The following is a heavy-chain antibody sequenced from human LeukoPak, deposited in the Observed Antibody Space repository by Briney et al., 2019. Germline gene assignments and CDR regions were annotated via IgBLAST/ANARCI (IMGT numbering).Heavy chain of an antibody. D-gene: IGHD3-22*01. J-gene: IGHJ4*02. V-gene: IGHV1-2*02. Sequence: ASVKVSCKASGYTFTGYYIHWVRQAPGQGVEWMGWINPNSGGTKYAQKFQGRVTVTRNTSISTSSMELSRLKSDDTAVYYCARLFQRNELNYYDSSGYSLGYWGQGTLVTVSS. CDR3: ARLFQRNELNYYDSSGYSLGY. CDR2: INPNSGGT. CDR1: GYTFTGYY.